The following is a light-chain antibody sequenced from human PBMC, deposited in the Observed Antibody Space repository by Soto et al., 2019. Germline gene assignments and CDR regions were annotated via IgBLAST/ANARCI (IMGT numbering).Light chain of an antibody. CDR1: SSDVGGYNY. CDR2: EVN. J-gene: IGLJ1*01. Sequence: QSALTQPPSASGSPGQSVAISCTGTSSDVGGYNYVSWYQQHPGKAPKRMIYEVNKRPSGVPDRFSGSKSGNTASLTVSGLQAEDEADYYCSSYSGSSNVFGTGTKLTVL. CDR3: SSYSGSSNV. V-gene: IGLV2-8*01.